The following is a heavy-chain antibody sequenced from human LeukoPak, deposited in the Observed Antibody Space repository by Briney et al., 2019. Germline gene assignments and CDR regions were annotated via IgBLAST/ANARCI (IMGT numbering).Heavy chain of an antibody. J-gene: IGHJ3*02. Sequence: PGGSLRLSCAASGFTFSDVWMSWVRQAPGKGLEWVGRIKSKTYGGTTDYAAPVKGRFTISRDDSKTTLYLQMNSLKTEDTAVYYCTTGIDYYDSSGYYDANAFDIWGQGTMVTVSS. CDR1: GFTFSDVW. V-gene: IGHV3-15*01. CDR2: IKSKTYGGTT. CDR3: TTGIDYYDSSGYYDANAFDI. D-gene: IGHD3-22*01.